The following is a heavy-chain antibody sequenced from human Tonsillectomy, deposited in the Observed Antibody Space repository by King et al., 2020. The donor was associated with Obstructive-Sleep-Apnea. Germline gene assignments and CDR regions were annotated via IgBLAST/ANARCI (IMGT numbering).Heavy chain of an antibody. V-gene: IGHV1-8*01. Sequence: QLVQSGAEVKKPGASVKVSCKASGYSFTSYDINWVRQATGQGLEWMGWMNPNSGNTGYAQKFQGRVTMTRNTSISTAYMELSSLRSAETAVYYCARGFKESPSVIDYWGQGTLVTVSS. CDR2: MNPNSGNT. J-gene: IGHJ4*02. D-gene: IGHD5/OR15-5a*01. CDR3: ARGFKESPSVIDY. CDR1: GYSFTSYD.